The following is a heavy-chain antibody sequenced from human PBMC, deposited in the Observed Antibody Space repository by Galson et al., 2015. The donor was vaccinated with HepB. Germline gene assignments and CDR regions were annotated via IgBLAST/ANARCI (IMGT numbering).Heavy chain of an antibody. Sequence: QSGAEVKKPGESLKISCKGSGYNFTSYWIGWVRQMPGKGLEWMGIIYPGDSDTRYSPSFQGQVTISADKSISTAYLQWSSLKASDTAMYYCARLRPDTAMASDAFDIWGQGTMVTVSS. V-gene: IGHV5-51*01. CDR2: IYPGDSDT. CDR1: GYNFTSYW. D-gene: IGHD5-18*01. J-gene: IGHJ3*02. CDR3: ARLRPDTAMASDAFDI.